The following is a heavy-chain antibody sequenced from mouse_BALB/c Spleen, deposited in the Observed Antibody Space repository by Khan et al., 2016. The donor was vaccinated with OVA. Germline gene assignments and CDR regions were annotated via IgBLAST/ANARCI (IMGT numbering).Heavy chain of an antibody. Sequence: QLKESGGGLVQPGGSRKLSCAASGFTFSSFGMHWVRQAPEKGLEWVAYISSGRSTIYYADTVKGRFTISRENPKNTLFLQMTSLRSEDTAMYYCARSDAMDYWGQGTSVTISS. CDR1: GFTFSSFG. CDR3: ARSDAMDY. J-gene: IGHJ4*01. V-gene: IGHV5-17*02. CDR2: ISSGRSTI.